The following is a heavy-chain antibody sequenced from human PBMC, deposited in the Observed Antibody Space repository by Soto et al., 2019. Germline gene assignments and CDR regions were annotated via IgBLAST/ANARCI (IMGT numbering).Heavy chain of an antibody. Sequence: EVQLVESGGGLVQPGGSLRLSCAASGFTFSNYWMHWVRQAPGKGLAWVARIDHDGSTDYAGSVRGRFTVSRDNPENMLYLQMNSLRDDDTALYYCVRDSHGDYWGQGTLVTVSS. CDR2: IDHDGST. CDR1: GFTFSNYW. CDR3: VRDSHGDY. J-gene: IGHJ4*02. V-gene: IGHV3-74*01.